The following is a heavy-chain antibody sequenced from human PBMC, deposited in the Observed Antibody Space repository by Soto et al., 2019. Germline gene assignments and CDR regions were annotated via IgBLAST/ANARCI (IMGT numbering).Heavy chain of an antibody. Sequence: EVQLVESGGGLVKPGGSLRLSCAASGFTFSSYSMNWVRQAPGKGLEWVSSISSSSSYIYYADSVKGRFTISRDNAKNSLYLQKNRLRAEDTAVYYCARRYCSGSYYADYWGQGTLVTVSS. CDR3: ARRYCSGSYYADY. CDR1: GFTFSSYS. D-gene: IGHD3-10*01. J-gene: IGHJ4*02. CDR2: ISSSSSYI. V-gene: IGHV3-21*01.